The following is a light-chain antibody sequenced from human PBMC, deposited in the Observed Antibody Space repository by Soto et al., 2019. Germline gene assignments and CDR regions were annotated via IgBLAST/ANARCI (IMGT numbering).Light chain of an antibody. CDR1: QSLLHTNGYNY. CDR3: MQALQIRVE. CDR2: LGS. J-gene: IGKJ1*01. V-gene: IGKV2-28*01. Sequence: DSVMTQSPLSLSVTPGEPASISCRSSQSLLHTNGYNYLDWYLQRPGQSPQLLIYLGSHPASGFPDRFSGSGSGTDFTLKISRVEAEDVGVYYCMQALQIRVEFGQGTKVQI.